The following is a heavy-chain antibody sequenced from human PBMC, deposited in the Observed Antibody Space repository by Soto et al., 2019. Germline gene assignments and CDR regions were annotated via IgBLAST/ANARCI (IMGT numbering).Heavy chain of an antibody. CDR3: ARVEYRDIVVVDPDAFDI. Sequence: GGSLRLSCAASGFTFSDYYMSWIRQAPGKGLEWVSYISSSGSTIYYADSVKGRFTISRDNAKNSLYLQMNSLRAEDTAVYYFARVEYRDIVVVDPDAFDIWGQGTMVTVSS. V-gene: IGHV3-11*01. CDR1: GFTFSDYY. D-gene: IGHD2-15*01. J-gene: IGHJ3*02. CDR2: ISSSGSTI.